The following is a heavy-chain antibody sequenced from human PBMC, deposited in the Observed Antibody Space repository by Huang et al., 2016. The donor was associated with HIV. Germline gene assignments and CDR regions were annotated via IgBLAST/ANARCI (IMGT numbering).Heavy chain of an antibody. J-gene: IGHJ4*02. CDR1: GFILSNYG. Sequence: VQLIESGGGVVTPGKSLRLSCATSGFILSNYGMHWVRQAPGKGLKWEAFIRNDGMKKKEADSVRGRFTVGRDNGNNTLFLQMRSLGVDDTAVYYCARGDYYDSSGYHPGYFDYWGQGILVTVSS. CDR2: IRNDGMKK. D-gene: IGHD3-22*01. V-gene: IGHV3-30*06. CDR3: ARGDYYDSSGYHPGYFDY.